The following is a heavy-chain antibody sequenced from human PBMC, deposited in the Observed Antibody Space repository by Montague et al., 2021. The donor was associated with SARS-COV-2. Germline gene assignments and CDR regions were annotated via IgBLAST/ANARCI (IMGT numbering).Heavy chain of an antibody. D-gene: IGHD3-10*01. CDR2: TYYRSKWSN. CDR1: GDSVSSNSVS. V-gene: IGHV6-1*01. CDR3: TRAVWGVKDY. Sequence: CAISGDSVSSNSVSWNWIRQSPSRGVEWLGRTYYRSKWSNEYALSVKSRITITPDTSKNQLSLQLTSVTPEDTAVYYCTRAVWGVKDYWGQGSLVTVSS. J-gene: IGHJ4*02.